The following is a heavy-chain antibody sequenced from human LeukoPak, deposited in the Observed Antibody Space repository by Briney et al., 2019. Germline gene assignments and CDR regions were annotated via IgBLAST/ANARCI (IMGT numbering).Heavy chain of an antibody. CDR3: ARGHSVDTAMLRDDY. V-gene: IGHV1-8*01. CDR1: GYTFTSYD. J-gene: IGHJ4*02. CDR2: MNPNSGNT. Sequence: ASVKVSCKASGYTFTSYDINWVRQATGQGLEWMGCMNPNSGNTGYAQKFQGRVTMTRNTSISTAYMELSSLRSEDTAVYYCARGHSVDTAMLRDDYWGQGTLVTVSS. D-gene: IGHD5-18*01.